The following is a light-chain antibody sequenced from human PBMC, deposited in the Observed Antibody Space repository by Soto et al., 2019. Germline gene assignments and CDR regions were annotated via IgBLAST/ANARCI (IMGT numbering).Light chain of an antibody. Sequence: QSVLTQPPSVSAAPGQKVTISCSGSSSNIGNNYVSWYQQLPGTAPKLLIYENNKRPSEIPDRFSGSKSGTSATLDITGLQTGDEADYYCGTWDSSLSAGVFGGGTQLTVL. CDR3: GTWDSSLSAGV. J-gene: IGLJ3*02. CDR2: ENN. V-gene: IGLV1-51*02. CDR1: SSNIGNNY.